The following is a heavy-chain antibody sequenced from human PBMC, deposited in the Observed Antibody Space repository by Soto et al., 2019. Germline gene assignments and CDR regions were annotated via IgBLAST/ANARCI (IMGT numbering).Heavy chain of an antibody. Sequence: QVQLVQSGAEVKKPGASVKVSCKASGYTFASYAISWMRQAPEQGLEWMGWISAYNGNTNYAQKLQCRVTMTTDTSTSTAYMELRSLSSDDTSVYYCATDPPPPDYWCQGTLVTVSS. J-gene: IGHJ4*02. V-gene: IGHV1-18*01. CDR2: ISAYNGNT. CDR3: ATDPPPPDY. CDR1: GYTFASYA.